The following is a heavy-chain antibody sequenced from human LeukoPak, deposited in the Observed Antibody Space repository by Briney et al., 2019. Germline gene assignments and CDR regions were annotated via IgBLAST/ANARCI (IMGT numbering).Heavy chain of an antibody. CDR3: ARPPPTREELQYYFDY. D-gene: IGHD1-26*01. V-gene: IGHV3-49*04. Sequence: GGSLRLSCTASGFTFGDYAMSWVRQAPGKGLEWVGFIRSKAYGGTTEYAASVKGRFTISRDDSKSIAYLQMNSLKTEDTAVYYCARPPPTREELQYYFDYWGQGTLVTVSS. J-gene: IGHJ4*02. CDR2: IRSKAYGGTT. CDR1: GFTFGDYA.